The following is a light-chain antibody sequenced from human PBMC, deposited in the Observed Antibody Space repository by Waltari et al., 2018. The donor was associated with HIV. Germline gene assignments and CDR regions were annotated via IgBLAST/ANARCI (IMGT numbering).Light chain of an antibody. Sequence: QSVLTQPPSASGTPGQRVTISCSGSSSNIGSNTVNWYQQLPGTAPKLLIYSNNQRPSGVPGRFSGSKSGTSASLAISGLQSEDEADYYCAAWDDSLNALFGGGTKLTVL. J-gene: IGLJ3*02. CDR1: SSNIGSNT. CDR2: SNN. CDR3: AAWDDSLNAL. V-gene: IGLV1-44*01.